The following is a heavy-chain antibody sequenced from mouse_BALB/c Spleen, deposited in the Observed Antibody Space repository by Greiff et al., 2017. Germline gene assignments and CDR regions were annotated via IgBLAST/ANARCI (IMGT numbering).Heavy chain of an antibody. J-gene: IGHJ4*01. Sequence: VQVVESGPGLVAPSQSLSITCTVSGFSLTSYGVHWVRQPPGKGLEWLGVIWAGGSTNYNSALMSRLSISKDNSKSQVFLKMNSLQTDDTAMYYCARDGITTVYYAMDYWGQGTSVTVSS. D-gene: IGHD2-4*01. CDR3: ARDGITTVYYAMDY. CDR2: IWAGGST. V-gene: IGHV2-9*02. CDR1: GFSLTSYG.